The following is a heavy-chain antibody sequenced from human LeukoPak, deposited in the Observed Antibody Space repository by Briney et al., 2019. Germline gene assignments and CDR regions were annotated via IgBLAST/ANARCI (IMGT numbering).Heavy chain of an antibody. J-gene: IGHJ6*03. CDR1: GFTFSSYA. CDR2: ISYDGSNK. Sequence: GRSLRLSCAASGFTFSSYAMLWVRQAPGKGLEWVAVISYDGSNKYYADSVKGRFTISRDNSKNTLYLQMNSLRAEDTAVYYCARGFGEFPGYYYYMDVWGKGTTVTVSS. D-gene: IGHD3-10*01. V-gene: IGHV3-30-3*01. CDR3: ARGFGEFPGYYYYMDV.